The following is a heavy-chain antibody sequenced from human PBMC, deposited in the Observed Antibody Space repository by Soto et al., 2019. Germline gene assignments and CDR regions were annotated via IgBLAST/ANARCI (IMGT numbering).Heavy chain of an antibody. Sequence: PVGSLRLSCAASWFTFISYAMRRVRQAQGKGLEWVAVISYDGSNKYYADSVKGRFTISRDNSKNTLYLQMNSLRAEDTAVYYCARDYYRFNSGYRFSMDVLGQGTTVTVSS. CDR2: ISYDGSNK. CDR3: ARDYYRFNSGYRFSMDV. D-gene: IGHD5-12*01. CDR1: WFTFISYA. J-gene: IGHJ6*02. V-gene: IGHV3-30-3*01.